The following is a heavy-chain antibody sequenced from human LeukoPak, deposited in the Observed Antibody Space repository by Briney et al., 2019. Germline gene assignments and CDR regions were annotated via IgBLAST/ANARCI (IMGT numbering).Heavy chain of an antibody. Sequence: SVKVSCKASGGTFSSYAISWVRQAPGQGLEWMGGIIPIFGTANYAQKFQGRVTITADESTSTAYMELSSLRSEDTAVYYCAREVVPAAIRRYFDWLPNSPHFDYWGQGTLVTVSS. CDR2: IIPIFGTA. V-gene: IGHV1-69*13. D-gene: IGHD2-2*02. J-gene: IGHJ4*02. CDR1: GGTFSSYA. CDR3: AREVVPAAIRRYFDWLPNSPHFDY.